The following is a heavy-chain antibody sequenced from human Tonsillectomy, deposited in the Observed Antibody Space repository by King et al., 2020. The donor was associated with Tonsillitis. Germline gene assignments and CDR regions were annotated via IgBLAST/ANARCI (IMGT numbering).Heavy chain of an antibody. CDR3: AKLGGVVVTAIGY. CDR2: ISGSGCST. Sequence: VQLVESGGGLVQPGGSLRLSCAASGFTFSSYAMSWVRQAPGKGLEWVSVISGSGCSTFYADSVKGRFTISRDNSKNTLYLQMNSRRAEDTAVYYCAKLGGVVVTAIGYWGQGTLVTVSS. CDR1: GFTFSSYA. D-gene: IGHD2-21*02. J-gene: IGHJ4*02. V-gene: IGHV3-23*04.